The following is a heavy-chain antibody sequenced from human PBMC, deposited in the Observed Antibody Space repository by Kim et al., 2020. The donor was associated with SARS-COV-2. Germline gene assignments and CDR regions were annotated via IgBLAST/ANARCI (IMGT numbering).Heavy chain of an antibody. CDR2: INTNTGNP. CDR1: GYTFTSYA. D-gene: IGHD3-9*01. Sequence: ASVKVSCKASGYTFTSYAMNWVRQAPGQGLEWMGWINTNTGNPTYAQGFTGRFVFSLDTSVSTAYLQISSLKAEDTAVYYCARSEFISILRYFDWLLYWFDYWGQGTLVTVSS. CDR3: ARSEFISILRYFDWLLYWFDY. J-gene: IGHJ4*02. V-gene: IGHV7-4-1*02.